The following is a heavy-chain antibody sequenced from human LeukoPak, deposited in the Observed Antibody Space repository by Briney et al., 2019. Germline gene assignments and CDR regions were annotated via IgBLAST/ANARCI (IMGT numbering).Heavy chain of an antibody. CDR1: SFTLSTYA. D-gene: IGHD6-19*01. V-gene: IGHV3-23*01. J-gene: IGHJ4*02. Sequence: PGGSLRLSRAASSFTLSTYAITWVRQAPGRGLEWVSAISDSGDRTYYADSVKGRFTLSRDNSKNTLYLQMNSLRAEDTAVYYCAKEARRGSGWWFFDHWGQGTLVTVSS. CDR2: ISDSGDRT. CDR3: AKEARRGSGWWFFDH.